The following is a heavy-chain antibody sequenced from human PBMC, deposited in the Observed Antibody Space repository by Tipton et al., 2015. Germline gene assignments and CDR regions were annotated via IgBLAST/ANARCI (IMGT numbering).Heavy chain of an antibody. V-gene: IGHV4-61*08. CDR1: GDSISSGGYY. D-gene: IGHD1-1*01. CDR2: SYYSGST. J-gene: IGHJ4*02. Sequence: TLSLTCTVSGDSISSGGYYWSWSRQHPGKGLEWLGYSYYSGSTNYNPSLKSRVTISVDTSKNQFSLKLRSVTAADTAVYYCARLRVAPTGGGFDYWGQGTLVTVSS. CDR3: ARLRVAPTGGGFDY.